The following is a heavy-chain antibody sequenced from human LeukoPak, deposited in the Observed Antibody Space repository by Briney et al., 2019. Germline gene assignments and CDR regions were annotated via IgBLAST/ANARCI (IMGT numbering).Heavy chain of an antibody. J-gene: IGHJ4*02. CDR1: GFTVSSNY. CDR2: IYSGGST. Sequence: GGSLRLSCAASGFTVSSNYMSWVRQAPGKGLEWVSVIYSGGSTYYADSVKGRFTISRHNSKNTLYLQMNSLRAEDTAVYYCARVIAVAGTPDYFGYWGQGTLVTVSS. V-gene: IGHV3-53*04. D-gene: IGHD6-19*01. CDR3: ARVIAVAGTPDYFGY.